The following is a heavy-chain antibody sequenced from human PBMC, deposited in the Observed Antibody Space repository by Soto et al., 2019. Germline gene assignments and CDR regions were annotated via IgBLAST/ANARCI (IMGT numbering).Heavy chain of an antibody. CDR2: ISAYNGNT. CDR1: GYTFTSYG. CDR3: ARDYGGYCTNGVCYMTYYYYGMDV. J-gene: IGHJ6*02. D-gene: IGHD2-8*01. V-gene: IGHV1-18*04. Sequence: GASVKVSCKASGYTFTSYGISWVRQAPGQGLEWMGWISAYNGNTNYAQKLQGRVTMTTDTSTSTAYMELRSLRSDDTAVYYCARDYGGYCTNGVCYMTYYYYGMDVWGQGTTVTVS.